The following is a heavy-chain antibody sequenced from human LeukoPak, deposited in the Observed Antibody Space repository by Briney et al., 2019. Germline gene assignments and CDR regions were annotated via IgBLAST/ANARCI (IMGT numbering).Heavy chain of an antibody. Sequence: ASVKVSCKASGYTFTGYYMHWVRQAPGQGLEWMGWINPNSGGTNYAQKFQGRVTMTRDTSISTAYMELSRLRSDDTAVYYCARYTTSSSSNDAFDIWGQGTMVTVSS. CDR1: GYTFTGYY. CDR2: INPNSGGT. J-gene: IGHJ3*02. D-gene: IGHD6-6*01. CDR3: ARYTTSSSSNDAFDI. V-gene: IGHV1-2*02.